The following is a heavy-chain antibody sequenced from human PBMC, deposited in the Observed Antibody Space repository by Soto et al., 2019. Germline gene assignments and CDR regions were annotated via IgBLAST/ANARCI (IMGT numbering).Heavy chain of an antibody. J-gene: IGHJ4*02. CDR2: ISRGGGTI. D-gene: IGHD1-26*01. V-gene: IGHV3-48*03. CDR3: ARDDSGLDY. Sequence: EVQLVESGGGLVQPGGSLRLSCAASGFTFSSYEMNWVRQAPGKGLEWVSYISRGGGTIYYADSVKGRFTISRDNAKNSLYLQMNSLRAEDTAVYYCARDDSGLDYWGQGTLVTVSS. CDR1: GFTFSSYE.